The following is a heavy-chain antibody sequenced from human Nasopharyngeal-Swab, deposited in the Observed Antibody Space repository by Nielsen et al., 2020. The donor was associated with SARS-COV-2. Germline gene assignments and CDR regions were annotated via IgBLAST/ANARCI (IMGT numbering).Heavy chain of an antibody. CDR1: GYKILNYW. D-gene: IGHD3/OR15-3a*01. Sequence: GESLKISCKVSGYKILNYWIGWVRQMPGKGPEWIGIIYPRDSDTRFSPSFEVQVTMSVDRSISTAYLQWSSLKDSDSAMYYCARVGWTGNYRGQLDSWGQGTLVTVSS. V-gene: IGHV5-51*01. CDR3: ARVGWTGNYRGQLDS. J-gene: IGHJ4*02. CDR2: IYPRDSDT.